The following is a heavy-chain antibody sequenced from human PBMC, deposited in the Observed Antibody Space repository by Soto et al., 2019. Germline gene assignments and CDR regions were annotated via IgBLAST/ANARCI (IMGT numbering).Heavy chain of an antibody. V-gene: IGHV3-30*18. D-gene: IGHD6-19*01. CDR2: ISYDGSNK. J-gene: IGHJ4*02. CDR1: GFTFSSYG. CDR3: AKDQDSGWFGY. Sequence: GGSLRLSCAASGFTFSSYGMHWVRQAPGKGLEWVAVISYDGSNKYYADSVKGRFTISRDNSKNTLYLQMNSLRAEDTAVYYCAKDQDSGWFGYWGQGTLVTVSS.